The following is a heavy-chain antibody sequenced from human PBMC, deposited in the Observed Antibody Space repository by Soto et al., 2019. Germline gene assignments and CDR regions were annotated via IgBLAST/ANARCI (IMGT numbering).Heavy chain of an antibody. V-gene: IGHV4-4*02. D-gene: IGHD3-10*01. CDR3: ASKFGELLADAFDI. CDR1: NASISSRKW. J-gene: IGHJ3*02. CDR2: IYHSGSI. Sequence: SETLSLTCTVSNASISSRKWWTWVRQTPGKGLEWIGEIYHSGSINHNPSIKSRVTMSVDKSNNQFSLKMTSVTAADTAVYYCASKFGELLADAFDIWGQGTVVTVS.